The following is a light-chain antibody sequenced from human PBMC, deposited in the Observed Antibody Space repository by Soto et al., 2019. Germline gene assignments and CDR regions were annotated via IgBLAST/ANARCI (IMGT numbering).Light chain of an antibody. Sequence: EIVMTQSPATLSVSPGERATLSCRASQSVSSNLAWYQQKPGQAPRLLIYGASTRATGIPARFSGSGSGTEFILTISSLQSEDCAVYYCQQYNNWPPLTFGGGTKVEIK. CDR3: QQYNNWPPLT. CDR1: QSVSSN. CDR2: GAS. J-gene: IGKJ4*01. V-gene: IGKV3-15*01.